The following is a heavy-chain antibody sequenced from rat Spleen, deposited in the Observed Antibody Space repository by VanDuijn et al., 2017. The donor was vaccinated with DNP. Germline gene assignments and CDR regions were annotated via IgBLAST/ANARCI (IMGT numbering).Heavy chain of an antibody. CDR1: GFTFNNYW. CDR3: AQEGLGLSFAY. V-gene: IGHV5-58*01. J-gene: IGHJ3*01. Sequence: EVQLVESGGDLVQPGRSLKLSCVASGFTFNNYWMFWIRQAPGKGLEWVSSINTDGGNTYYPDSVKGRFTISRDNAENTVYLQLNSLRSEDTATYYCAQEGLGLSFAYWGQGALVTVSS. CDR2: INTDGGNT.